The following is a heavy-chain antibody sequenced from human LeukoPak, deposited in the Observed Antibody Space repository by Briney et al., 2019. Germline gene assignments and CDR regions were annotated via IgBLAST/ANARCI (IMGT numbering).Heavy chain of an antibody. V-gene: IGHV3-66*01. CDR1: GFTVSHNY. Sequence: PGGSLRLSCAASGFTVSHNYMSWVRQAPGKGLEWVSVIYSGGSTNYADSVKGRFTISRDNSKNTLYLQMNSLRAEDTAVYYCARDLEDSSPFGAFDMWGQGTMVTVSS. D-gene: IGHD3-22*01. CDR2: IYSGGST. CDR3: ARDLEDSSPFGAFDM. J-gene: IGHJ3*02.